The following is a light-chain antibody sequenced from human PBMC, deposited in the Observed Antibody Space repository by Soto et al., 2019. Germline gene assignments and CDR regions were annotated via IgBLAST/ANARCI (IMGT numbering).Light chain of an antibody. CDR2: AAS. Sequence: SLSASVGDRVTITCRASQSISSYLNWYQQKPGKAPKLLIYAASSLQSGVPSRFSGSGSGTDFTLTISSLQPEDFATYYCQQSYNTPSITFGQGTRLEIK. CDR3: QQSYNTPSIT. V-gene: IGKV1-39*01. CDR1: QSISSY. J-gene: IGKJ5*01.